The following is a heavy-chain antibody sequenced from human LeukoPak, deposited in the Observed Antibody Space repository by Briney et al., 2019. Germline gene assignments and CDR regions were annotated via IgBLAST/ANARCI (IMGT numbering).Heavy chain of an antibody. D-gene: IGHD3-10*01. CDR3: ARRVGFYGSGSLNYFDP. CDR2: IFRTGST. Sequence: PSETLSLTCTVSGGSISSSSYYWGWIRQPPGKGLEWIGRIFRTGSTYYTASLKSRVSISVDTSKNHFVLNLTSVTAADTAVYFCARRVGFYGSGSLNYFDPWGQGILVSVSS. CDR1: GGSISSSSYY. V-gene: IGHV4-39*02. J-gene: IGHJ5*01.